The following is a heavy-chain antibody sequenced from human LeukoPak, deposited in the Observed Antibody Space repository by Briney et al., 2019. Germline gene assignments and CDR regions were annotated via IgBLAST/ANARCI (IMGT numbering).Heavy chain of an antibody. V-gene: IGHV1-2*02. J-gene: IGHJ4*02. CDR2: INPNSGGT. CDR1: GYTFTGYY. D-gene: IGHD6-19*01. Sequence: GASVKVSCKASGYTFTGYYMHWVRQAPGQGLEWMGWINPNSGGTNYAQKFQGRVTMTRDTSISTAYMELSSLRSEDTAVYYCARVRPSSRAVAGTERLYYFDYWGQGTLVTVSS. CDR3: ARVRPSSRAVAGTERLYYFDY.